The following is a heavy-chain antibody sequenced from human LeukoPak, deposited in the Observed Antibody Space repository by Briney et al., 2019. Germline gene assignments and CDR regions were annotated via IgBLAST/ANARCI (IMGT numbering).Heavy chain of an antibody. CDR3: ARDDEYMANWFDP. V-gene: IGHV1-18*01. Sequence: GASVKVSCTASGYTFTSYGISLVRQDPGQGLEWMGWISAYNGNTNYVQKLQGRVTMTTDTSTSTAYMELRSLRFDDTAVYYCARDDEYMANWFDPWGEGTLGTVSP. CDR2: ISAYNGNT. CDR1: GYTFTSYG. D-gene: IGHD1-1*01. J-gene: IGHJ5*02.